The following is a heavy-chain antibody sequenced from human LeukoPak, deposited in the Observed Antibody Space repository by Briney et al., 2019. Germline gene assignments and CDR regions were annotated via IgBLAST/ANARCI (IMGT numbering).Heavy chain of an antibody. V-gene: IGHV1-2*04. CDR1: GYTFTCYY. J-gene: IGHJ5*02. CDR3: AREKIAGRWFDP. Sequence: ASVKVSCKASGYTFTCYYMHWVRQAPGQGLEWMGWINPNSGGTNYAQKFQGWVTMTRDTSISTAYMELSRLRSDDTAVYYCAREKIAGRWFDPWGQGTLVTVSS. D-gene: IGHD6-6*01. CDR2: INPNSGGT.